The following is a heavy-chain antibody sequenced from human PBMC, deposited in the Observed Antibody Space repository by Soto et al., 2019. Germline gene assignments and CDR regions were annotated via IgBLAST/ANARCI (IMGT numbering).Heavy chain of an antibody. CDR1: GFTVSSNY. Sequence: EVQLVESGGGLVQPGGSLRLSCAASGFTVSSNYMSWVRQAPGKGLEWVSVIYSGGNTYYADSVKGRFTISRDNSKNTLYLQMNSLRAEDTAVYYCARDRMAVAGNPEYFQHWGQGTLVTVSS. J-gene: IGHJ1*01. D-gene: IGHD6-19*01. CDR2: IYSGGNT. V-gene: IGHV3-66*01. CDR3: ARDRMAVAGNPEYFQH.